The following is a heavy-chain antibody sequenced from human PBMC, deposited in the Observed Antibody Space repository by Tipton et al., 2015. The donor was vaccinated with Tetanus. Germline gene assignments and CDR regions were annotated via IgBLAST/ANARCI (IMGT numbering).Heavy chain of an antibody. J-gene: IGHJ6*02. CDR1: GGPVSSSNW. Sequence: SLRLSCDVSGGPVSSSNWWSWVRQAPGKGLEWIGEIYYSGTTNYNPSLKSRVTISTDKSKNQVSLRLNSETAADTAVYFCARTPDYYYGMDVWGQGTTVTVSS. V-gene: IGHV4-4*01. CDR2: IYYSGTT. CDR3: ARTPDYYYGMDV.